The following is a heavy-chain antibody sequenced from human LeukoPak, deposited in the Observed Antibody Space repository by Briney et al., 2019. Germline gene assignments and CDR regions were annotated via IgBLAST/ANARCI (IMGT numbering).Heavy chain of an antibody. V-gene: IGHV3-74*01. CDR2: MNGDGSTT. J-gene: IGHJ5*02. Sequence: GGSLRLSCAASGFPFSNHWMHWVRQAPGKGLVWVAYMNGDGSTTDYADSVKGRFTISRDDSKNTAYLQMNSLKTEDTAVYYCTRPHSGAYCGGDCSNWFDPWGQGTLVTVSS. CDR1: GFPFSNHW. CDR3: TRPHSGAYCGGDCSNWFDP. D-gene: IGHD2-21*01.